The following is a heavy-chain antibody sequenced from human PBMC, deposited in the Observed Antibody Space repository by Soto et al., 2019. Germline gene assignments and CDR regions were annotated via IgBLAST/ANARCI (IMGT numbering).Heavy chain of an antibody. CDR3: ARSVFP. CDR2: ISYSGFT. V-gene: IGHV4-31*03. J-gene: IGHJ5*02. CDR1: SGSITSGGYY. Sequence: QVQLQESGPGLVKPSQTLSLTCTVSSGSITSGGYYCSWIRQHPGKGLEWIGYISYSGFTYYNPSLQSRVTISVDTSKHNFSLKLSSVTAADTAVYYCARSVFPWGQGTLVTVSS.